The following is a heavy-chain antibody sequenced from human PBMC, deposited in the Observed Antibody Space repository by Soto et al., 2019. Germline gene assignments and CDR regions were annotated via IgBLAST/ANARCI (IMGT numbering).Heavy chain of an antibody. Sequence: EVQLVESGGGLVQPGGSLRLSCAASGFTFSSYWMHWVRQAPGKGLVWVSRINNDGSSTSYADSVKGRFTISRDNAKNTLYLQMNSLRAEDTAVDYCARVWGAAFYYHGMDFWGQGTTVTVSS. CDR1: GFTFSSYW. D-gene: IGHD1-26*01. J-gene: IGHJ6*02. CDR2: INNDGSST. V-gene: IGHV3-74*01. CDR3: ARVWGAAFYYHGMDF.